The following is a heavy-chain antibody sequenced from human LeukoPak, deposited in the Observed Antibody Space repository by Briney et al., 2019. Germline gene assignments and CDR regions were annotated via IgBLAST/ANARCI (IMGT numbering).Heavy chain of an antibody. CDR1: GYTFTSYY. CDR2: INPSGGST. J-gene: IGHJ4*02. CDR3: ARDKLSYYYDSSGYWDY. V-gene: IGHV1-46*01. D-gene: IGHD3-22*01. Sequence: ASVKVSCKASGYTFTSYYMHWVRQAPGQGLEWMGIINPSGGSTSYAQKFQGRVTMTRDTSTSTVYMELSSLRSEGTAVYYCARDKLSYYYDSSGYWDYWGQGTLVTVSS.